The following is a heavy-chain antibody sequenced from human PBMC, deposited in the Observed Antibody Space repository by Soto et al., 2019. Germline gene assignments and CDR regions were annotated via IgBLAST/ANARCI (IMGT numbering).Heavy chain of an antibody. J-gene: IGHJ4*02. CDR1: GFTFSSYG. CDR2: IWYDGSNK. Sequence: GGSLRLSCAASGFTFSSYGMHWVRQAPGKGLEWVAVIWYDGSNKYYADSVKGRFTISRDNSKNTLYLQMNSLRAEDTAGYYCARDSGQWLVGDYFDYWGQGTLVTVSS. D-gene: IGHD6-19*01. CDR3: ARDSGQWLVGDYFDY. V-gene: IGHV3-33*01.